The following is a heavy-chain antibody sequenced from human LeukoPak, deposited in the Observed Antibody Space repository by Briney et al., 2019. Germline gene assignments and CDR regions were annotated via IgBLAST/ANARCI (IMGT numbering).Heavy chain of an antibody. CDR1: GFTFSSYA. Sequence: GGSLRLSCAASGFTFSSYAMSWVRQAPGKGLEWVSAISGSGGSTYYADSVKGRFTISRGNSKNTLYLQMNSLRAEDTAVYYCAKFVAYDYVWGSDNLGYFDYWGQGTLVTVSS. CDR2: ISGSGGST. CDR3: AKFVAYDYVWGSDNLGYFDY. D-gene: IGHD3-16*01. V-gene: IGHV3-23*01. J-gene: IGHJ4*02.